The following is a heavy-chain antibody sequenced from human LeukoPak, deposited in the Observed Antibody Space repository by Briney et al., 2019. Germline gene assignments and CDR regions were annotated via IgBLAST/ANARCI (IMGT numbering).Heavy chain of an antibody. CDR2: IRYDGSNK. V-gene: IGHV3-30*02. Sequence: GGSLRLSCAASGFTFSSYGMHWVRQAPGKGLEWVAFIRYDGSNKYYADSVKGRFTISRDNSKNTLYLQMNSLRTEDTAVYYCAKTNYYDFWSGYDYWGQGTLVTVSS. J-gene: IGHJ4*02. D-gene: IGHD3-3*01. CDR3: AKTNYYDFWSGYDY. CDR1: GFTFSSYG.